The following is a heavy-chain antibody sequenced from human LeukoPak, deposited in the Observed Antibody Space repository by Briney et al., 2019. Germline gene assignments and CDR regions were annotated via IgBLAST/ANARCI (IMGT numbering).Heavy chain of an antibody. CDR2: INSDGSIT. D-gene: IGHD3-22*01. V-gene: IGHV3-74*01. J-gene: IGHJ2*01. CDR1: GFTFSRNW. CDR3: ARDPGTDSSGYTWYFDL. Sequence: GGSLRPSCAASGFTFSRNWMHWVRQAPGKGLVWVSRINSDGSITNYAGSVKGRFTISRDNAKNTLYLQMSSLRAEDTAVYYCARDPGTDSSGYTWYFDLWGRGTLVTVSS.